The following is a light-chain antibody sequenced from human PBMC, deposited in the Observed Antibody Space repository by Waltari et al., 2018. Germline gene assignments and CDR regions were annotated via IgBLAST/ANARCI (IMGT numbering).Light chain of an antibody. V-gene: IGKV3-20*01. J-gene: IGKJ2*01. CDR1: QNVDINR. Sequence: EIVLTQSPGTLSLSPGERVTLSCRASQNVDINRLAWYQQKFGQTPRLLIYGASNRAAGIPDRFSGSGSGTDFTLTISRLDPEDVAVYYCQQYGDSSFTFGQGTKLEIK. CDR2: GAS. CDR3: QQYGDSSFT.